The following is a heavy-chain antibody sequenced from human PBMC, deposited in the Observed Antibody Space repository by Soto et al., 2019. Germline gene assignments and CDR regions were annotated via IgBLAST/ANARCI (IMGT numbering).Heavy chain of an antibody. CDR3: ARAGGLGAVAADY. V-gene: IGHV4-30-2*01. Sequence: QLQLQESGSGLVKPSQTLSLTCAVSGGSISSGGYSWSWIRQPPGKGPEWIGYIYHSGSTYYNPSLKSRVTISVDRSKTQFSLKLSSVTAADTAVYYCARAGGLGAVAADYWGQGTLVTVSS. J-gene: IGHJ4*02. D-gene: IGHD6-19*01. CDR2: IYHSGST. CDR1: GGSISSGGYS.